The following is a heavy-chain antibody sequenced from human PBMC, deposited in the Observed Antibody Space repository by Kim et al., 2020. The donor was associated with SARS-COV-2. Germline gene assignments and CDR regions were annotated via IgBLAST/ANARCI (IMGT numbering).Heavy chain of an antibody. J-gene: IGHJ6*02. CDR3: ASRRHYYDSSGWGYGMDV. V-gene: IGHV1-69*13. CDR1: GGTFSSYA. D-gene: IGHD3-22*01. CDR2: IIPIFGTA. Sequence: SVMVSCKASGGTFSSYAISWVRQAPGQGLEWMGGIIPIFGTANYAQKFQGRVTITADESTSTAYMELSSLRSEDTAVYYCASRRHYYDSSGWGYGMDVWGQGTTVTVSS.